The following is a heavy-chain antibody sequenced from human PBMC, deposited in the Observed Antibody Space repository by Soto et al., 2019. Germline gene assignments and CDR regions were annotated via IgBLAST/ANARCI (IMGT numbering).Heavy chain of an antibody. J-gene: IGHJ4*02. Sequence: GGSLRLSCAASGFTLSSYWIHWVRQAPGKGLVWVSRINGDGSTTNYADSLKGRFTISRDNAKNTVFLQMNSLRAEDTAVYYCAREMDYYDSSGYFDYWGQGTLVTVSS. CDR3: AREMDYYDSSGYFDY. CDR2: INGDGSTT. CDR1: GFTLSSYW. V-gene: IGHV3-74*01. D-gene: IGHD3-22*01.